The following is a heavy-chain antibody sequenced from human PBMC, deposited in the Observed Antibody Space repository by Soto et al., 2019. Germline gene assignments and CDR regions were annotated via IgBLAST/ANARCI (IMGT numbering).Heavy chain of an antibody. CDR1: GYTFTSYG. CDR3: ARDIVVVPAAIQEGYYYGMDV. V-gene: IGHV1-18*01. D-gene: IGHD2-2*01. CDR2: ISAYNGNT. Sequence: QVQLVQSGAEVKKPGASVKVSCKASGYTFTSYGISWVRQAPGQGLEWMGWISAYNGNTNYAQKLQGRVTMTTATSTSTAYMELRSLRSDDTAVYYCARDIVVVPAAIQEGYYYGMDVWGQGTTVTVSS. J-gene: IGHJ6*02.